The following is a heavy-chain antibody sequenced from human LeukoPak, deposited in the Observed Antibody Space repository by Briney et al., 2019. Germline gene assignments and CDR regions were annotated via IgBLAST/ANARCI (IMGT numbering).Heavy chain of an antibody. CDR1: GYTFTSYD. D-gene: IGHD6-6*01. Sequence: SSVTVSFKASGYTFTSYDINWVRQATGQGLEWMGWMNPNSGNTGYAQKFQGRVTMTRNTSISTAYMELSSLRSEDTAVYYCAGRVISSSSGMGFDYWGQGTLVTVSS. J-gene: IGHJ4*02. CDR3: AGRVISSSSGMGFDY. CDR2: MNPNSGNT. V-gene: IGHV1-8*01.